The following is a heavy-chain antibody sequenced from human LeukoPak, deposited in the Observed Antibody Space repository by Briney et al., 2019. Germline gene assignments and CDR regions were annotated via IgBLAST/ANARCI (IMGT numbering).Heavy chain of an antibody. CDR3: ARGPPSSGWFHFDY. CDR1: GFTFSSYR. J-gene: IGHJ4*02. CDR2: ISSSSSYI. V-gene: IGHV3-21*01. D-gene: IGHD6-19*01. Sequence: GGSLRLSCAASGFTFSSYRMNWVRQTPGKGLEWVSSISSSSSYIYYADSVKGRFTISRDNAKNSLYLQMNSLRAEDTAVYYCARGPPSSGWFHFDYWGQGTLVTVSS.